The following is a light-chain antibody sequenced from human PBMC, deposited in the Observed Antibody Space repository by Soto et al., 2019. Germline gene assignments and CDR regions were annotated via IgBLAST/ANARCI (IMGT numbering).Light chain of an antibody. V-gene: IGKV1-39*01. CDR2: AAS. CDR3: QQDYSTLAT. J-gene: IGKJ5*01. CDR1: ESISRH. Sequence: DIQISQSPSSLASSVLERFTITCRAAESISRHLNWYQQKPGRAPDLLIYAASTLQNGVPSRFTGSGSGTEFTLTITGLQLEDFATYYCQQDYSTLATFGQGTRLEIK.